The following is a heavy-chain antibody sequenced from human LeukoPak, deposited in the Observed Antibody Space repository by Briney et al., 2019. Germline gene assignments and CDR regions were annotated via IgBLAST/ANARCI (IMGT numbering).Heavy chain of an antibody. J-gene: IGHJ6*03. CDR2: INDSGRT. CDR1: GGSFSNSY. V-gene: IGHV4-34*01. D-gene: IGHD1-7*01. CDR3: ARRWNYGRNYYIDV. Sequence: PSETLSLTCAVYGGSFSNSYWSWIRQPPGRGLEWIGEINDSGRTNYNPSLMSRVTVSVDTSKNQLSLRLTSVTATDTAVYYCARRWNYGRNYYIDVWGNGATVSVSS.